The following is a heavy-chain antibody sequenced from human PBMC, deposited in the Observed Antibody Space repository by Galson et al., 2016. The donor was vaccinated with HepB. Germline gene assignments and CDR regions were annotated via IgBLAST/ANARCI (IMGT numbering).Heavy chain of an antibody. CDR2: IYIDGTT. Sequence: SLRLSCAASTFPFSRYGMHWVRQAPGKGLEWVSIIYIDGTTYYADSVKGRFTISRDSFKNTLFLQMNSLSPEDTAVYYCARDTSSSIRADWWGQGTLVTVSS. J-gene: IGHJ4*02. V-gene: IGHV3-53*01. D-gene: IGHD2-21*01. CDR1: TFPFSRYG. CDR3: ARDTSSSIRADW.